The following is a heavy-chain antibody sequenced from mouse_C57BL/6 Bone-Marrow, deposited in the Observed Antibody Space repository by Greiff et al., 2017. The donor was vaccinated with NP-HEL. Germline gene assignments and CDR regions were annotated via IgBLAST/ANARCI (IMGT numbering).Heavy chain of an antibody. Sequence: QVQLQQSGPELVKPGASVKISCKASGYAFSSSWMNWVKQRPGKGLEWIGRIYPGDGDTNYNGKFKGKATLTADKSSSTAYMQLSSLTSEDSAVYFCARWWLLDYAMDYWGQGTSVTVSS. V-gene: IGHV1-82*01. CDR3: ARWWLLDYAMDY. CDR2: IYPGDGDT. D-gene: IGHD2-3*01. J-gene: IGHJ4*01. CDR1: GYAFSSSW.